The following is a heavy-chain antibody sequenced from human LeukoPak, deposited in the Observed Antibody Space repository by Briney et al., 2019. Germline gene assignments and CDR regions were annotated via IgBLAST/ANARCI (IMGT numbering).Heavy chain of an antibody. CDR2: IYSGGTT. J-gene: IGHJ4*02. CDR3: ATGGRSGVALEQ. D-gene: IGHD3-3*01. V-gene: IGHV3-23*03. Sequence: GSLRLSCAASGFTFSNYAMNWVRQAPGKGLEWISLIYSGGTTYYADSVMGRFTISRDNSKTTLFLQMNSLKTEDTAVYYCATGGRSGVALEQWGQGTLVTVSS. CDR1: GFTFSNYA.